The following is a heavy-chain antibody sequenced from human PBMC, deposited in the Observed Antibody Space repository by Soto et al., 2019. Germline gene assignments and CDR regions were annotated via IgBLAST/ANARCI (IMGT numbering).Heavy chain of an antibody. D-gene: IGHD3-10*01. CDR2: IDPSDSYT. V-gene: IGHV5-10-1*01. CDR1: GYRFTSYW. J-gene: IGHJ3*02. Sequence: EVQLVPSGAEVRKPGESLRISCKGSGYRFTSYWISWVRQMPGKGLEWMGRIDPSDSYTNYSPSFQGHVTISADKSISTAYLQWSSLKASDTAMYFCARGAGGARAFDIWGQGTMVTVSS. CDR3: ARGAGGARAFDI.